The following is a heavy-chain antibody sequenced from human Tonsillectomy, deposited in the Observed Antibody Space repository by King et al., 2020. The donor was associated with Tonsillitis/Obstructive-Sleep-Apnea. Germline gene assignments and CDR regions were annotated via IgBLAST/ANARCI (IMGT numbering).Heavy chain of an antibody. D-gene: IGHD3-22*01. J-gene: IGHJ4*02. CDR3: ARGWRGYDSIVGGPQVHFDY. CDR2: IWYDGSNK. Sequence: VQLVESGGGVVQPGRSLRLSCAASGFTFSSYGMHWVRQAPGKGLEGVAVIWYDGSNKYYADSVKGRFTISRDNSKNTLYLQMNSLRAEDTAVYYCARGWRGYDSIVGGPQVHFDYWGQGTLVTVSS. V-gene: IGHV3-33*01. CDR1: GFTFSSYG.